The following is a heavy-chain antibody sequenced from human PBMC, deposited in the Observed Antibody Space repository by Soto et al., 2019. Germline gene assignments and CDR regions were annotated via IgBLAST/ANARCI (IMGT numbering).Heavy chain of an antibody. J-gene: IGHJ4*02. D-gene: IGHD5-18*01. CDR3: AIGRDTAMEIFDY. CDR1: GFTFSSYG. V-gene: IGHV3-33*01. Sequence: QVQLVESGGGVVQPGRSLRLSCAASGFTFSSYGMHWVRQAPGKGLEWVAVIWYDGSNKYYADSVKGRFIISRDNSKNTLYLQMNSLRAEDTAVYYCAIGRDTAMEIFDYWGQGTLVTVSS. CDR2: IWYDGSNK.